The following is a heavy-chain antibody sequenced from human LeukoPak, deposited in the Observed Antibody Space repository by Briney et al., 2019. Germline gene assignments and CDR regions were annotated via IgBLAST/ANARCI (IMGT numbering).Heavy chain of an antibody. CDR2: MYYSGST. V-gene: IGHV4-39*07. CDR1: SGSISSTSYY. D-gene: IGHD3-10*01. J-gene: IGHJ4*02. CDR3: AREMRSPRGGFDY. Sequence: SETLSLTCTVSSGSISSTSYYWGWIRQPPGMGLEWIGSMYYSGSTYYNPSLKCRVTISVDTSKSQFSLKLSSVTAADTAVYYCAREMRSPRGGFDYWDQGTLVTVSS.